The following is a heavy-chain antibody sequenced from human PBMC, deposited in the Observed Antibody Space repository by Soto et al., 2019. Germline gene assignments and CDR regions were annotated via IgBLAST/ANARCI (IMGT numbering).Heavy chain of an antibody. D-gene: IGHD3-22*01. V-gene: IGHV1-69*13. CDR1: GGTFSSYA. Sequence: AASVKVSCKASGGTFSSYAISWVRQAPGQGLEWMGGIIPIFGTANYAQKFQGRVTITADESTSTAYMELSSLRSEDTAVYYCARGPSYYYDSSGYYPLDYWGQGTLVTVSS. J-gene: IGHJ4*02. CDR3: ARGPSYYYDSSGYYPLDY. CDR2: IIPIFGTA.